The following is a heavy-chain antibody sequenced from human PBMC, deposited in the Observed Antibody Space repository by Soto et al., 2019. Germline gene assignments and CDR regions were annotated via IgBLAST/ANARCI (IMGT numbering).Heavy chain of an antibody. V-gene: IGHV1-69*01. D-gene: IGHD6-6*01. CDR3: ARAGVYSSSSDYYYGMDV. CDR2: IIPIFGTA. CDR1: GGTFSSYA. Sequence: QVQLVQSGAEVKKPGSSVKVSCKASGGTFSSYAISWARQAPGQGLAWMGGIIPIFGTANYAQKFQGRVTITADESTSTAYRELGSLRSEDTAVYYCARAGVYSSSSDYYYGMDVWGQGTTVTVSS. J-gene: IGHJ6*02.